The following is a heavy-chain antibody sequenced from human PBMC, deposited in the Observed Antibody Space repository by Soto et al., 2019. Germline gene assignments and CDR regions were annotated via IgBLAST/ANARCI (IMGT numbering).Heavy chain of an antibody. CDR2: ISSSSSYI. CDR3: ARDAFSGDRGAFDI. J-gene: IGHJ3*02. Sequence: GGSLRLSCAASGFTFSSYGMSWVRQAPGKGLEWVSSISSSSSYIYYADSVKGRFTISRDNAKNSLYLQMNSLRAEDTAVYYCARDAFSGDRGAFDIWGQGTMVTVSS. D-gene: IGHD3-3*02. V-gene: IGHV3-21*01. CDR1: GFTFSSYG.